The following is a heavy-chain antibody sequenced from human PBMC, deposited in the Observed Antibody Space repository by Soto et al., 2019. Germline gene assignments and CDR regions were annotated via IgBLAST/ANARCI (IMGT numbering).Heavy chain of an antibody. D-gene: IGHD4-17*01. CDR1: GGSISSYY. CDR2: IYYSGST. Sequence: QVQLQESGPGLVKPSETLSLTCTVSGGSISSYYWSWIRQPPGKGLEWIGYIYYSGSTNYNPSLKSRVTISVDTSKNQFSLKLSSVTAADTAVYYCARASTVTTRGSRNNWFDPWGQGTLVTASS. J-gene: IGHJ5*02. V-gene: IGHV4-59*08. CDR3: ARASTVTTRGSRNNWFDP.